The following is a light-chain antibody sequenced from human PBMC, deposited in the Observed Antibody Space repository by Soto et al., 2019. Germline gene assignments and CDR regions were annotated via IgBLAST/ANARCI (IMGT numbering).Light chain of an antibody. CDR3: LARDDSLSGVV. CDR2: RSD. V-gene: IGLV1-47*01. Sequence: QSVLTQPPSTSGTPGQRVTISCSGSSSNIGSNHVYWYQQFPGMAPKLLMYRSDQRPTGVPDRFSGSKSGTSASLAISGLRSDDEADYYCLARDDSLSGVVFGGGTKVTVL. J-gene: IGLJ2*01. CDR1: SSNIGSNH.